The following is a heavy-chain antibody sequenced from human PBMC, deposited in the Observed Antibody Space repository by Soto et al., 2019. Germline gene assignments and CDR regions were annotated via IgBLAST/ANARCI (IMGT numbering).Heavy chain of an antibody. J-gene: IGHJ5*02. CDR2: ISSSSSYI. Sequence: EVQLVESGGGLVKTGGSLRLSCAASGFTFSSDSMNLVRQSPGKGLEWVSSISSSSSYIYYADSVKGRFTISRDNAKNSLYLQMNSLRAEDTAVYYCARDPGVRGGGWFDPWGQGTLVTVSS. D-gene: IGHD3-10*01. CDR3: ARDPGVRGGGWFDP. CDR1: GFTFSSDS. V-gene: IGHV3-21*01.